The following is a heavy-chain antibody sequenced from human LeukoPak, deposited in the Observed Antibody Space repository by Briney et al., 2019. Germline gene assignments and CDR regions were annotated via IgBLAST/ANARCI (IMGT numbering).Heavy chain of an antibody. V-gene: IGHV1-18*01. CDR3: ARDLTHRRNYDNSGYQIVPAF. CDR1: GYTFTNYG. J-gene: IGHJ4*02. CDR2: ISDYNGNT. D-gene: IGHD3-22*01. Sequence: ASVKVSCKASGYTFTNYGISWVRQAPGQGFEWMGWISDYNGNTNYAQKLQGRVTMTTDTSTSTAYMELRSLRSDDTAVYYCARDLTHRRNYDNSGYQIVPAFWGQGTLVTVSS.